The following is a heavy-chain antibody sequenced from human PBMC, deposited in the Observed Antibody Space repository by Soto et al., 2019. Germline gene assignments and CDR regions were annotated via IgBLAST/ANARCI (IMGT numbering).Heavy chain of an antibody. D-gene: IGHD1-1*01. V-gene: IGHV1-69*12. Sequence: QVQLVQSGAEVKKPGSSVKISCKASGGTFRTNAFSWGRQAPGQGLEWMGGLIPIFPTPDYAKKFQSRITITADESTTTTYMELSSLRSEDTAIYYCARDKDRLQLGGNYYYIMDVWGQGTTVTVSS. J-gene: IGHJ6*02. CDR1: GGTFRTNA. CDR3: ARDKDRLQLGGNYYYIMDV. CDR2: LIPIFPTP.